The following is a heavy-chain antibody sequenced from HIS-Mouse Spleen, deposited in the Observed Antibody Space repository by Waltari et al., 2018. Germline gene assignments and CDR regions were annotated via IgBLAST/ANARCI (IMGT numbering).Heavy chain of an antibody. CDR3: ARGHDYSNYFDY. D-gene: IGHD4-4*01. CDR1: GFTFTSYG. V-gene: IGHV1-8*01. CDR2: MNPNSGNT. J-gene: IGHJ4*02. Sequence: VQLVQSGADVKKPGGSVKVSCKASGFTFTSYGINWVRQATGQGLEWMGWMNPNSGNTGYAQKFQGRVTMTRNTSISTAYMELSSLRSEDTAVYYCARGHDYSNYFDYWGQGTLVTVSS.